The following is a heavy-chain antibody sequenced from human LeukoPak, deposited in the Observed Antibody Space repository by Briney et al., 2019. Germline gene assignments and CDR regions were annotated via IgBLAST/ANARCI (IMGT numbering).Heavy chain of an antibody. CDR1: GGSISSGGYS. CDR2: IYHSGST. J-gene: IGHJ2*01. CDR3: ARDYYDSSGYYDERYFDL. Sequence: PSETLSLTCAVSGGSISSGGYSWSWIRQPPGKGLEWIGYIYHSGSTYYNPSLKSRVTISVDRSKNQFSLKLSSVTAADTAVYYCARDYYDSSGYYDERYFDLWGRGTLVTVSS. V-gene: IGHV4-30-2*01. D-gene: IGHD3-22*01.